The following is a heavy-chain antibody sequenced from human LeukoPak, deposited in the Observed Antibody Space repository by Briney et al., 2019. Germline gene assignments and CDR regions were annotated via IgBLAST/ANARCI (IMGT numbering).Heavy chain of an antibody. Sequence: SETLSLTCTVSNGSFSSYHWSWIRQPPGKGLEWIGYIHYSGSTNYNPSLKARVTISVDTSKNQFSLKLNSVTAADTAVYYCATYVWARHFDSWGQGALVTVSS. V-gene: IGHV4-59*01. CDR3: ATYVWARHFDS. D-gene: IGHD3-16*01. J-gene: IGHJ4*02. CDR2: IHYSGST. CDR1: NGSFSSYH.